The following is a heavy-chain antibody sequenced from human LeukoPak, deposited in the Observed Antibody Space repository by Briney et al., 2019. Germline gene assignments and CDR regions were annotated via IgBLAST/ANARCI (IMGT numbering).Heavy chain of an antibody. D-gene: IGHD3-3*01. Sequence: GGSLRLSCAGSGFTFSSHWISWVRQAPGKGLEWVAHIKPDGSEEYYVASVKGRFTISRDNAKNSLYLQMNSLRAEDTAVYYCARGGYDFWSGYYTDYWGQGTLVTVSS. CDR2: IKPDGSEE. CDR3: ARGGYDFWSGYYTDY. V-gene: IGHV3-7*01. CDR1: GFTFSSHW. J-gene: IGHJ4*02.